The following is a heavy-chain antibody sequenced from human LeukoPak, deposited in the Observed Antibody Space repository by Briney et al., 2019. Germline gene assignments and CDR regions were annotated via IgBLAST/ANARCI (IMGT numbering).Heavy chain of an antibody. D-gene: IGHD3-10*01. CDR3: AKDHPMVRGVINAFDI. Sequence: TGGSLRLSCAASGCTFSTYAMSWVRQAPGKGLEWVSAISGSGGSTYYADSVKGRFTISRDNSKNTLYLQMNSLRAEDTAVYYCAKDHPMVRGVINAFDIWGQGTMVTVSS. V-gene: IGHV3-23*01. J-gene: IGHJ3*02. CDR2: ISGSGGST. CDR1: GCTFSTYA.